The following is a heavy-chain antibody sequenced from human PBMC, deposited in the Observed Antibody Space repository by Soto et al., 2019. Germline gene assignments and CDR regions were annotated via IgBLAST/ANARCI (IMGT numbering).Heavy chain of an antibody. Sequence: ASVKVSCKASGYTFTSYAMLWVRQAPGQRLEWMGWMNPNSGNTGYAQKFQGRVTMTRNTSISTAYMELSSLRSEDTAVYYCARGRVDWLDYWGQGTLVTVSS. CDR3: ARGRVDWLDY. CDR2: MNPNSGNT. CDR1: GYTFTSYA. D-gene: IGHD3-9*01. J-gene: IGHJ4*02. V-gene: IGHV1-8*02.